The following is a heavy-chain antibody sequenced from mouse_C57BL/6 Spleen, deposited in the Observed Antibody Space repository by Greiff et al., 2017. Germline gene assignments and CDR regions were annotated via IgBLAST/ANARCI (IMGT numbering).Heavy chain of an antibody. CDR2: IDPETGGT. CDR1: GYTFTDYE. V-gene: IGHV1-15*01. D-gene: IGHD1-1*01. Sequence: VKLMESGAELVRPGASVTLSCKASGYTFTDYEMHWVKQTPVHGLEWIGAIDPETGGTAYNQKFKGKAILTADKSSSTAYMELRSLTSEDSAVYYCTRRPVRDYWGQGTTLTVSS. J-gene: IGHJ2*01. CDR3: TRRPVRDY.